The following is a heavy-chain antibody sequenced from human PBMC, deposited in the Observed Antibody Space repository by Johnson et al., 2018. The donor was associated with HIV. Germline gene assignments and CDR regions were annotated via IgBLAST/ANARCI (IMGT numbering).Heavy chain of an antibody. CDR1: GLNVSSTY. D-gene: IGHD5-18*01. Sequence: EVQLVESGGGLIQPGGSLRLSCAASGLNVSSTYMSWVRQAPGKGLEWVSGINWNGGRAGYAESVKGRFTISRDNSKNSLYLQMNRLRAEDTAVYYCARDQHDSYGGWWYGAFDIWGQGTRVTVSS. CDR2: INWNGGRA. V-gene: IGHV3-53*01. CDR3: ARDQHDSYGGWWYGAFDI. J-gene: IGHJ3*02.